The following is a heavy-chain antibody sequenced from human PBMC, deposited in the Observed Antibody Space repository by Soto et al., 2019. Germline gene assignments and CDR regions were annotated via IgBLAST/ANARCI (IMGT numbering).Heavy chain of an antibody. J-gene: IGHJ6*01. CDR2: IYYSGST. Sequence: SETLSLTWTVSGGSISSSSYYWGWIRQPPGKGLEWIGSIYYSGSTYYNPSLKSRVTISVDTSKNQFSLKLSSANAADTAVYYCARHLSGSSWPSFYYYYYGMDVWGQGTTV. CDR3: ARHLSGSSWPSFYYYYYGMDV. CDR1: GGSISSSSYY. V-gene: IGHV4-39*01. D-gene: IGHD6-13*01.